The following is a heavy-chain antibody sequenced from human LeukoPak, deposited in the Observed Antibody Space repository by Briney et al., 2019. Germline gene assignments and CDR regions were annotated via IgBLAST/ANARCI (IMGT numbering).Heavy chain of an antibody. Sequence: SETLSLTCTVSGGSIRSYYWSWIRQPPGKGLEWIGYIYYSGSTYYNPSLKSRVTISVDTSKNQFSLKLSSVTAADTAVYYCARGREGNYYDYWGQGTLVTVSS. J-gene: IGHJ4*02. CDR3: ARGREGNYYDY. CDR1: GGSIRSYY. V-gene: IGHV4-59*06. CDR2: IYYSGST. D-gene: IGHD3-10*01.